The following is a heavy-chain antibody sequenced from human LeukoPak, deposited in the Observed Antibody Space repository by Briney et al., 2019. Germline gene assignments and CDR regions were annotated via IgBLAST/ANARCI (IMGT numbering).Heavy chain of an antibody. CDR2: IYYSGST. CDR3: ARGWMAGEFDY. D-gene: IGHD3-16*01. CDR1: GGSISSSSYY. V-gene: IGHV4-39*01. Sequence: PSETLSLTCTVSGGSISSSSYYWGWIRQPPGKGLEWIGSIYYSGSTYYNPSLKSRVTISVDTSKNQFSLKLSSVTAADTAVYYCARGWMAGEFDYWGQGTLVTVSS. J-gene: IGHJ4*02.